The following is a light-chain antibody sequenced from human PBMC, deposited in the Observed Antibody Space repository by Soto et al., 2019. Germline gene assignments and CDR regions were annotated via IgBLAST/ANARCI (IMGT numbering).Light chain of an antibody. V-gene: IGKV1-33*01. Sequence: DIPMTQSPSSLSASVGDRVTITCQASQDISNYLNWYQQKPGKAPKLLIYDASNLETGVPSRFSGSGSGTDFTFTISSLQPEDIATYYCQQYDNLAPTFGQGTKLEIK. CDR3: QQYDNLAPT. J-gene: IGKJ2*01. CDR2: DAS. CDR1: QDISNY.